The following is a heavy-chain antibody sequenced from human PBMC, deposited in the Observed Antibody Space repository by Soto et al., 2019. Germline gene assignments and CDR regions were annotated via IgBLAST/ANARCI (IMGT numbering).Heavy chain of an antibody. D-gene: IGHD3-16*02. CDR1: GFSLTTSGVG. V-gene: IGHV2-5*02. Sequence: QITLKESGPMLVKPTQALTLTCTCSGFSLTTSGVGVGWIRQPPGKALEWLALVYWDDDKRYSPSLTNRLTLSRDTSKNQVVLTLTNVDPTDTGTYFCAHTGGLGYPESWGQGIMVTASS. J-gene: IGHJ5*02. CDR2: VYWDDDK. CDR3: AHTGGLGYPES.